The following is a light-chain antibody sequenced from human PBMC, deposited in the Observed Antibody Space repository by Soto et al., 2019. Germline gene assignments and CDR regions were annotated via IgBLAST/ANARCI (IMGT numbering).Light chain of an antibody. Sequence: EIVVTPSPGTVSFAAGERDPRACRASQSVTSNYVAWYQQRHGQAPRLLIYGASSRATSIPDRISGSASETDFTRTISRLEPEDCVAYYCQQYGRSPPLPVGGGTEVGLK. CDR3: QQYGRSPPLP. J-gene: IGKJ4*02. CDR1: QSVTSNY. CDR2: GAS. V-gene: IGKV3-20*01.